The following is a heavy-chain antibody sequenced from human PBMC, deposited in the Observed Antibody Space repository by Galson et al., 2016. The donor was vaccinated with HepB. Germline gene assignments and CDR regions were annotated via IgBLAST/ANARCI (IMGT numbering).Heavy chain of an antibody. J-gene: IGHJ3*02. CDR3: ARHTAVAGTRGFDI. Sequence: TLSLTCTVSGGSIAGGNYFWSWIRQLPGEGPEWIAYIHHSGSAYYNPSLQSRVTISVDTSKNQFSLKLNSVTAADTAVYFCARHTAVAGTRGFDIWGQGTMVTVSS. CDR2: IHHSGSA. D-gene: IGHD6-19*01. CDR1: GGSIAGGNYF. V-gene: IGHV4-31*03.